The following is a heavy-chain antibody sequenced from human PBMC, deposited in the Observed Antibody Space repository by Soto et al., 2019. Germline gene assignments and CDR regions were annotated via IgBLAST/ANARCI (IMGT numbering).Heavy chain of an antibody. D-gene: IGHD6-19*01. CDR3: ARGGLLPDY. CDR2: ISHSGST. CDR1: GGSISSGGYS. Sequence: QLQLQESGSGLVKPSQTLSLTCAVSGGSISSGGYSWSWIRQPPGKGLEWIGYISHSGSTYYSPSLKRRVTISVDRSKNQFSLKLSSVTAADTAVYYCARGGLLPDYWGQGTLVTVSS. J-gene: IGHJ4*02. V-gene: IGHV4-30-2*01.